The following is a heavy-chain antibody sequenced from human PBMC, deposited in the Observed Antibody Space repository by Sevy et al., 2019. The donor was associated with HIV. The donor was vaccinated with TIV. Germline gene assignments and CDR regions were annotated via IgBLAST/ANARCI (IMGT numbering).Heavy chain of an antibody. J-gene: IGHJ6*02. Sequence: SETLSLTCAVYGGSFSGYYWSWIRQPPGKGLEWIGEINHSGSTNYNPTLKSRVTISVDTSKNQFSLKLSSVTAAATAVYYCARARSSGWYFNYYYGMDVWGQGTTVTVSS. D-gene: IGHD6-19*01. CDR3: ARARSSGWYFNYYYGMDV. CDR2: INHSGST. V-gene: IGHV4-34*01. CDR1: GGSFSGYY.